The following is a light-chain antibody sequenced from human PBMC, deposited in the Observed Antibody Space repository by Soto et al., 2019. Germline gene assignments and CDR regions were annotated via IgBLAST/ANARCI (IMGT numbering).Light chain of an antibody. CDR2: DVS. CDR1: QSVSGY. CDR3: QRRDT. V-gene: IGKV3-11*01. Sequence: ILWTQSPATLSLSPGERATLSCRASQSVSGYLAWYQQRPGQAPRLLINDVSKRATGIPARFSGSGSGTDFTLTISSLEPEDFAVYYCQRRDTFGQGTKLEIK. J-gene: IGKJ2*01.